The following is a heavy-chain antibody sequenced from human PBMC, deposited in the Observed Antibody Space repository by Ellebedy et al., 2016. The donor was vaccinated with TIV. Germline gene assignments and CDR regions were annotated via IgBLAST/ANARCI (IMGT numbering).Heavy chain of an antibody. CDR2: INKDRSEE. D-gene: IGHD2-2*01. V-gene: IGHV3-7*03. CDR1: GFPFSTAW. Sequence: PGGSLRLSCEASGFPFSTAWMTWVRQAPGKGLEWVANINKDRSEEYYLDSVKGRFTISRDNTKRSLFLQMNSLRAEDTALYYCARGFMPDYWGQGTLVTVSS. J-gene: IGHJ4*02. CDR3: ARGFMPDY.